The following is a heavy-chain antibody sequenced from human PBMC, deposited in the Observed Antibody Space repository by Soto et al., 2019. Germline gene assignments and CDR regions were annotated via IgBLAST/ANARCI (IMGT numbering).Heavy chain of an antibody. V-gene: IGHV4-30-2*01. D-gene: IGHD1-26*01. CDR2: IHVTGYT. Sequence: SETLSLTCTFSVASITSGSYSCSWIRQAPWKGLEWIGNIHVTGYTAFSPSLKRRVTMSVDTSKNQFSLNVNSVTAADTAVYFCARGGALRTNGHVPLGFWGQLTLVTVSS. J-gene: IGHJ4*02. CDR1: VASITSGSYS. CDR3: ARGGALRTNGHVPLGF.